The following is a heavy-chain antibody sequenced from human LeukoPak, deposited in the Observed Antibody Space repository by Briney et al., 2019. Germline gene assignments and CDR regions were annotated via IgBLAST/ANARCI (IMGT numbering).Heavy chain of an antibody. D-gene: IGHD5-24*01. CDR3: AKVGYTYAFDI. Sequence: GRSLRLSCAASGFTFDDYAMHWVRQAPGKGLEWVSGISWNSGSIGYADSVKGRFTISRDNAKNSLYLQMNSLRSEDTALYYCAKVGYTYAFDIWGQGTMVTVSS. V-gene: IGHV3-9*01. J-gene: IGHJ3*02. CDR2: ISWNSGSI. CDR1: GFTFDDYA.